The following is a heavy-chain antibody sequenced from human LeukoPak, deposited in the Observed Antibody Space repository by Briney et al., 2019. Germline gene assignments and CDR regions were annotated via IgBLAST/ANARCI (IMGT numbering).Heavy chain of an antibody. Sequence: PSETLSLTCTVSTDSISSSSHHWGWIRQSPGKGLEWIGSIYYGRTTYYNPSLNSRVAISVVTSKNQFSLQLNSVTAADTAVYYCARPSDDYGDYEPYYGMDVWGQGTTVTVSS. CDR2: IYYGRTT. V-gene: IGHV4-39*01. CDR3: ARPSDDYGDYEPYYGMDV. CDR1: TDSISSSSHH. J-gene: IGHJ6*02. D-gene: IGHD4-17*01.